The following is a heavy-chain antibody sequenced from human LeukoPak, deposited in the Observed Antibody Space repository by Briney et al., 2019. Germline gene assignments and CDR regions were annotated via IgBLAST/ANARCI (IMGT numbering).Heavy chain of an antibody. CDR1: GFTFGTSW. V-gene: IGHV3-7*04. J-gene: IGHJ3*02. Sequence: GGSLRLSCAASGFTFGTSWMSWVRQTPGKGLEWVASIKQDGSEKYYVDSVRGRFTISRDNAKNSLSLQMNSLRAEDTAVYYCARAWQWAFDIWGQGTMVTVSS. CDR3: ARAWQWAFDI. D-gene: IGHD2-8*01. CDR2: IKQDGSEK.